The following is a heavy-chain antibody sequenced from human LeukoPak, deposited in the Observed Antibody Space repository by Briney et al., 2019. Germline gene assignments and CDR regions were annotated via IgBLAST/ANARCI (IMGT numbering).Heavy chain of an antibody. CDR3: ARDPIPVFGVNFDY. CDR2: IYHNGAT. Sequence: SGTLSLTCRVSGDSISSSDWWNWVRQPPGKGLEWIGQIYHNGATTYNPSLESRVTMSVDKSNAQFSLRLSSVTAADTAIYYCARDPIPVFGVNFDYWGQGILVTVSS. CDR1: GDSISSSDW. J-gene: IGHJ4*02. D-gene: IGHD6-19*01. V-gene: IGHV4-4*02.